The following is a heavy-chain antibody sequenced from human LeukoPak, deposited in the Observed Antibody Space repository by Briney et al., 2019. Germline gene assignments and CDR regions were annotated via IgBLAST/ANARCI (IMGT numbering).Heavy chain of an antibody. V-gene: IGHV1-24*01. D-gene: IGHD3-9*01. CDR2: FVPEDGET. CDR3: ATPHVLRYFDWLLHY. CDR1: GYTLTELS. Sequence: ASVKVSCKVSGYTLTELSMHWVRQAPGKGLEWMGGFVPEDGETIYAQKFQGRVTMTEDTSTGTAYMELSSLRSEDTAVYYCATPHVLRYFDWLLHYWGQGTLVTVSS. J-gene: IGHJ4*02.